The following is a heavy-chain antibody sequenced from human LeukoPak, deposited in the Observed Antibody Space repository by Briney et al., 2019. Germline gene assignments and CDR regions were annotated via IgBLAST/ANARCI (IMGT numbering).Heavy chain of an antibody. CDR2: IYPGDSDT. J-gene: IGHJ4*02. CDR3: ARLADSSGYCLDY. CDR1: GYSFTSYW. V-gene: IGHV5-51*01. D-gene: IGHD3-22*01. Sequence: SGESLKISCKGSGYSFTSYWIGWVRLMPGKGLEWMGIIYPGDSDTRYSPSFQGQVTISADKSISTAYLQWSSLKASDSAMFYCARLADSSGYCLDYWGQGTLVTVSS.